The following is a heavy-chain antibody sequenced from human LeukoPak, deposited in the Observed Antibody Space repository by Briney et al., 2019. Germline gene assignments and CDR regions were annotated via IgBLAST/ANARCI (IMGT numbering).Heavy chain of an antibody. V-gene: IGHV4-59*01. D-gene: IGHD3-9*01. Sequence: KPSETLSLTCTVSGGSISSYYWSWIRQPPGKGLEWIGYIYYSGSTNYNPSLKSRVTISVDTSKNQFSLKLSSVTAADTAVYYCARLDYDILTGYYYGMDVWGQGTTVTVSS. CDR1: GGSISSYY. CDR3: ARLDYDILTGYYYGMDV. CDR2: IYYSGST. J-gene: IGHJ6*02.